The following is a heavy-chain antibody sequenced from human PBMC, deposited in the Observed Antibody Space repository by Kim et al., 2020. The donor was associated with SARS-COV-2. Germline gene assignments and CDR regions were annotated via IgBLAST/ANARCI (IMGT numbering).Heavy chain of an antibody. CDR3: ARTAEGPFWYFDL. D-gene: IGHD6-13*01. Sequence: YDKKFKGRVPITADKSTSTAYMELSSLRSEDTAVYYCARTAEGPFWYFDLWGRGTLVTVSS. V-gene: IGHV1-69*02. J-gene: IGHJ2*01.